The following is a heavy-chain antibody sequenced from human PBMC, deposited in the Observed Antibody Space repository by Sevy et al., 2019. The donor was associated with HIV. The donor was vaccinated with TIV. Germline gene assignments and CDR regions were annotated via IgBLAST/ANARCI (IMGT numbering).Heavy chain of an antibody. CDR1: GFTFSTSW. J-gene: IGHJ4*02. CDR3: VREPYDILTGYYDYFDC. CDR2: INNEGSTT. V-gene: IGHV3-74*01. D-gene: IGHD3-9*01. Sequence: WGSLRLSCAASGFTFSTSWMHWVRQAPGKGLVWVSRINNEGSTTTYADSVKGRFSISRDNARNTLYLQMNSLRAGDTAVYYCVREPYDILTGYYDYFDCWGQGTLVTVSS.